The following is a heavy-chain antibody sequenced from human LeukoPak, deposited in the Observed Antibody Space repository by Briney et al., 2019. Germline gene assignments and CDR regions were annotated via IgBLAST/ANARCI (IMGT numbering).Heavy chain of an antibody. D-gene: IGHD1-26*01. Sequence: GASLRLSCAASGFIFSGYAMSWVRQAPGKGLEWVSTISGSGGGTYYADSVKGRFTISRDNSKNTLYLQMNSLRAEDTAVYYCAKDPPIVGATGWFDYWGQGTLVTVSS. V-gene: IGHV3-23*01. J-gene: IGHJ4*02. CDR1: GFIFSGYA. CDR2: ISGSGGGT. CDR3: AKDPPIVGATGWFDY.